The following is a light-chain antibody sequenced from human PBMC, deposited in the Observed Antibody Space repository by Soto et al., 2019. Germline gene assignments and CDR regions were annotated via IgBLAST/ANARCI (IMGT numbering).Light chain of an antibody. CDR2: GAS. CDR1: QGVGST. J-gene: IGKJ4*01. CDR3: QRYNNWPLA. Sequence: EIVMTQSPATLSVSPGERATLSCRASQGVGSTLAWYQQKPGQTPRLLIYGASTRATGIPARCSGSGSGTEFTLTINSLQSEDFAVYYCQRYNNWPLAFGGGTKVEIK. V-gene: IGKV3-15*01.